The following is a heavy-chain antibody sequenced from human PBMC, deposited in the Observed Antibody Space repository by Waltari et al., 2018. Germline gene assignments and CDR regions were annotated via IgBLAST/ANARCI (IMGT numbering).Heavy chain of an antibody. Sequence: QVQLVQSGAEVKKPGSSVKVSCKASGGTFSSYAISWVRQAPGQGLEWMGGIIPIFGTANYAQKFQGRVTITADESTSTAYMGLSSLRSEDTAVYYCASGGNNFWSGYYHYYYYYMDVWGKGTTVTISS. J-gene: IGHJ6*03. CDR1: GGTFSSYA. V-gene: IGHV1-69*12. D-gene: IGHD3-3*01. CDR2: IIPIFGTA. CDR3: ASGGNNFWSGYYHYYYYYMDV.